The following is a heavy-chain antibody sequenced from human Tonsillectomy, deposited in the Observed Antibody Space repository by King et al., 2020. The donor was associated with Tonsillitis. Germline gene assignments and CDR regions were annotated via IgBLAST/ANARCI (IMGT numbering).Heavy chain of an antibody. Sequence: VQLQESGPGLVKPSQTLSLTCTVSGDSIDSGSHYWGWIRQPAGKGLEFIGRIFSSGNTNYNPSLKSRVTMSVDTSKNQFSLKLSSMTAADTAVYYCARVMSWYENWFDPWGQGTLVTVYS. CDR2: IFSSGNT. D-gene: IGHD6-13*01. J-gene: IGHJ5*02. CDR1: GDSIDSGSHY. V-gene: IGHV4-61*02. CDR3: ARVMSWYENWFDP.